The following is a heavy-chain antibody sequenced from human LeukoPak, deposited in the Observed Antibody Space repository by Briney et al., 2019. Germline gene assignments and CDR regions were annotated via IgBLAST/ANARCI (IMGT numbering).Heavy chain of an antibody. D-gene: IGHD4-17*01. Sequence: SETLSLTCTVSGGSISSYYWSWIRQPPGKGLEWVGYIYYSGSTNYNPSLKSRVTISVDTSKNQFSLKLSSVTAADTAVYYCARDYGDFHFDYWGQGTLVTVSS. CDR3: ARDYGDFHFDY. CDR2: IYYSGST. V-gene: IGHV4-59*01. J-gene: IGHJ4*02. CDR1: GGSISSYY.